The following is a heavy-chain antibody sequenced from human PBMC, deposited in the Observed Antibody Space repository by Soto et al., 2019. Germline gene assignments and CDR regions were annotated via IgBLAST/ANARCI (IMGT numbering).Heavy chain of an antibody. CDR2: IWYDGSNK. CDR1: GFTFSSYG. CDR3: ARGSGRYDILTGRDAFDI. V-gene: IGHV3-33*01. D-gene: IGHD3-9*01. J-gene: IGHJ3*02. Sequence: GGSLRLSCAASGFTFSSYGMHWVRQAPGKGLEWVAVIWYDGSNKYYADSVKGRFTISRDNSKNTLYLQMNSLRAEDTAVYYCARGSGRYDILTGRDAFDIWGQGTMVTVSS.